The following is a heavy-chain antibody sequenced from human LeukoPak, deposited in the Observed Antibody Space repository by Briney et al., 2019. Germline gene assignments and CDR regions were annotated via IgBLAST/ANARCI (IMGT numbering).Heavy chain of an antibody. D-gene: IGHD3-10*01. CDR1: GDSMNSGSYF. V-gene: IGHV4-61*09. J-gene: IGHJ3*02. CDR2: IYSSGST. CDR3: AREQTMVRGVIGSAFDI. Sequence: SQTLSLTCTVSGDSMNSGSYFWNWIRQPAGKGLEFIGHIYSSGSTHYNPSLKSRVTISVDTSKNQISLKLSSMTAADTAVYYCAREQTMVRGVIGSAFDIWGQGTMVTVSS.